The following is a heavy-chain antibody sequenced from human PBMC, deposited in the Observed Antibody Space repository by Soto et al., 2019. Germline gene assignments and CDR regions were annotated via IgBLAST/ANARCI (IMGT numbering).Heavy chain of an antibody. J-gene: IGHJ4*01. CDR2: IYWNDNK. V-gene: IGHV2-5*01. Sequence: QITLKESGPTVVTPTQSLTLTCTVSGFTLTRSGVGVAWIRQPPGRALEWLGIIYWNDNKNYSPSMKGRITITKDTHKRQVVLTITNMDLVDTATSFCAHSRGTLWLVELLSETIDYWGRGTLVTVSS. D-gene: IGHD5-18*01. CDR3: AHSRGTLWLVELLSETIDY. CDR1: GFTLTRSGVG.